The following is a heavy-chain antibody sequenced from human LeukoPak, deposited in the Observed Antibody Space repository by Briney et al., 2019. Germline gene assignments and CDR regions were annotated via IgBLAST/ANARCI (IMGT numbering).Heavy chain of an antibody. CDR3: AKSNDFWSGYYYYYYGMDV. CDR2: ISGSGGST. D-gene: IGHD3-3*01. Sequence: GGSLRLSCAASGFTFRSYAMSWVRQAPGKGLEWVSAISGSGGSTNYADSVKGRFTISRDNSKNTLYLQMNSLRAEDTAVYYCAKSNDFWSGYYYYYYGMDVWGQGTTVTVSS. CDR1: GFTFRSYA. J-gene: IGHJ6*02. V-gene: IGHV3-23*01.